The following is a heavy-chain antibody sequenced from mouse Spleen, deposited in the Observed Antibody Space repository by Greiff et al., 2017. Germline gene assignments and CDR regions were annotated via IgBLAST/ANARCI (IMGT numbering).Heavy chain of an antibody. CDR3: ARDAGDY. CDR1: GFTFSDFY. Sequence: EVQGVESGGGLVQSGRSLRLSCATSGFTFSDFYMEWVRQAPGEGLEWIAASRNKANDYTTEYSASVKGRFIVSRDTSQSILYLQMNALRAEDTAIYYCARDAGDYWGQGTTLTVSS. J-gene: IGHJ2*01. V-gene: IGHV7-1*01. CDR2: SRNKANDYTT.